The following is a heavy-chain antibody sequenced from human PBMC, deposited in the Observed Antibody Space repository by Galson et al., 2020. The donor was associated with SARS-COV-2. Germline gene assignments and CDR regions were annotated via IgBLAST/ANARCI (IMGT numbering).Heavy chain of an antibody. V-gene: IGHV1-69*13. Sequence: SVKVSCKASGGTFSSYAISWVRQAPGQGLEWMGGIIPIFGTANYAQKFQGRVTITADESTSTAYMELSSLRSEDTAMYYCARGALLTRNTAIAYYFDYWGQGTLGTVSS. CDR1: GGTFSSYA. D-gene: IGHD5-18*01. CDR2: IIPIFGTA. CDR3: ARGALLTRNTAIAYYFDY. J-gene: IGHJ4*02.